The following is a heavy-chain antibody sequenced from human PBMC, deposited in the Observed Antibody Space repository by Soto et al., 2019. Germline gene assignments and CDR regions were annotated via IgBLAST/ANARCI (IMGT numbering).Heavy chain of an antibody. V-gene: IGHV3-30*03. J-gene: IGHJ4*02. CDR1: GVTFSSYG. Sequence: GSSVRRYCADSGVTFSSYGMHWVRQAPGKGLEWVAVISYDGSNKYYADSVKGRFTISRDNSKNTLYLQMNSLRAEDTAVYYCATGSAAADYWGQGTLVPVSP. CDR2: ISYDGSNK. D-gene: IGHD6-13*01. CDR3: ATGSAAADY.